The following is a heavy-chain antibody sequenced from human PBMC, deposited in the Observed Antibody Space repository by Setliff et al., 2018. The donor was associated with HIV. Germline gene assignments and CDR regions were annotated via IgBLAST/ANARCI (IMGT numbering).Heavy chain of an antibody. CDR2: VNSDGSST. CDR1: GFTTSSFS. V-gene: IGHV3-74*01. CDR3: ARDPRDYGDYAYFDP. Sequence: GGSLRLSCAASGFTTSSFSMYWVRQAPGKGLVWVSRVNSDGSSTNYADSVKGRFTMSRDNAKNTLHLQMNSLRAEDTAVYYCARDPRDYGDYAYFDPWGQGTLVTVSS. J-gene: IGHJ5*02. D-gene: IGHD4-17*01.